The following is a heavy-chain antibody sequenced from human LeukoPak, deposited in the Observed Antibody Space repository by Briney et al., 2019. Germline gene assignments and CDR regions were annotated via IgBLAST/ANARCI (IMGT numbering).Heavy chain of an antibody. J-gene: IGHJ2*01. CDR3: ARGGSFCSSTRCYDTLGYFDL. CDR1: GFTFSSYW. Sequence: PGGSLRLSCAASGFTFSSYWMSWVRQAPGKGLEWVANIKQDGSEKYYVDSVKGRFIISRDNAKNSLYLQMNSLRAEDTAVYYCARGGSFCSSTRCYDTLGYFDLWGRGTLVTVSS. D-gene: IGHD2-2*01. V-gene: IGHV3-7*01. CDR2: IKQDGSEK.